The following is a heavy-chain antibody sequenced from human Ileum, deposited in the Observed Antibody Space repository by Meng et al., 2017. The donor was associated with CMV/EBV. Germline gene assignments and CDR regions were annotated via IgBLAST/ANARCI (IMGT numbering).Heavy chain of an antibody. D-gene: IGHD6-13*01. Sequence: GGSLRLSCATSGFTFDDYAMHWVRQAPGKGLEWESGISWNSGSIGYADSVKGRFTISRDNAKNSLYLQMNSLRAEDTALYYCSKADGYSSSRYGIDYWGQGTLVTVSS. CDR1: GFTFDDYA. CDR2: ISWNSGSI. J-gene: IGHJ4*02. V-gene: IGHV3-9*01. CDR3: SKADGYSSSRYGIDY.